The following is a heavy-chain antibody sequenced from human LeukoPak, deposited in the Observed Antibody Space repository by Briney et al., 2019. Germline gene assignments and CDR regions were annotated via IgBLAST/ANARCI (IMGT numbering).Heavy chain of an antibody. V-gene: IGHV1-18*01. CDR3: ARHAFPDSTEDGYYYDSSGYYDPKVYFDY. CDR2: ISAYNGNT. CDR1: GYTFTTYG. D-gene: IGHD3-22*01. J-gene: IGHJ4*02. Sequence: ASVKVSCKASGYTFTTYGIRWVRQAPGQGLEWMGWISAYNGNTNYAQKFQGRVTMTTDTSTSTAYMELRSLRSDDTAVYYCARHAFPDSTEDGYYYDSSGYYDPKVYFDYWGQGTLVTVSS.